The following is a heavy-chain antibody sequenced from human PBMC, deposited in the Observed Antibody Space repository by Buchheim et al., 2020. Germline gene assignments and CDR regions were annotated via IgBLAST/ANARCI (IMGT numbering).Heavy chain of an antibody. V-gene: IGHV3-48*03. J-gene: IGHJ6*04. CDR1: GFTFSSYD. CDR3: ARYYDSSGDYGMDV. Sequence: EVQLVESGGGLVQPGGSLRLSCAASGFTFSSYDMNWVRQAPGKGLEWFSYISSSGSTIYYADSVKGRFTISTDNATNSLYLQMNSQRAEDTAVYYCARYYDSSGDYGMDVWGKGTT. CDR2: ISSSGSTI. D-gene: IGHD3-22*01.